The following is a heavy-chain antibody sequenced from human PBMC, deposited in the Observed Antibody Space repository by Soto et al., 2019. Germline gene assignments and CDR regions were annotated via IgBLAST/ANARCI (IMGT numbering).Heavy chain of an antibody. CDR1: GGSISSSNW. CDR3: ALHITIFRVGFIDAFDI. CDR2: IYHSGST. V-gene: IGHV4-4*02. D-gene: IGHD3-3*01. J-gene: IGHJ3*02. Sequence: QVQLQESGPGLVKPSGTLSLTCAVSGGSISSSNWWSWVRQPPGKGLEWIGEIYHSGSTNYNPSLKRRVTIAVDKSQYQFSLKLSSVTPADTAVYYCALHITIFRVGFIDAFDIWGQGTMVTVPS.